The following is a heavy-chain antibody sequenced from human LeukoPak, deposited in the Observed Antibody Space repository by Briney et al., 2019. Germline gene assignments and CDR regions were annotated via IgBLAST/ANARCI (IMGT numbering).Heavy chain of an antibody. CDR3: ARTTYYYDSSGYLDY. J-gene: IGHJ4*02. CDR1: GFTFSSYA. Sequence: GRSLRLSCAASGFTFSSYATHWVRQAPGKGLEWVAVISYDGSNKYYADSVKGRFTISRDNSKNTLYLQMNSLRAEDTAVYYCARTTYYYDSSGYLDYWGQGTLVTVSS. CDR2: ISYDGSNK. V-gene: IGHV3-30-3*01. D-gene: IGHD3-22*01.